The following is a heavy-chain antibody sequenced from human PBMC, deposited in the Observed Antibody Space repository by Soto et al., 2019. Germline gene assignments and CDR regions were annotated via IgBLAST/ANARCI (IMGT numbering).Heavy chain of an antibody. CDR2: FYYTGSA. D-gene: IGHD2-21*01. CDR1: GGAIGSYY. CDR3: PRAFLLGPREYSFGIDV. J-gene: IGHJ6*02. Sequence: PSETLSLTCTVCGGAIGSYYWTWSRQPPGKGLEWIASFYYTGSADYNPSLKRRITGSVASSRTQSSMRMRSVYAADSHVNSAPRAFLLGPREYSFGIDVSGQGDTVTV. V-gene: IGHV4-59*01.